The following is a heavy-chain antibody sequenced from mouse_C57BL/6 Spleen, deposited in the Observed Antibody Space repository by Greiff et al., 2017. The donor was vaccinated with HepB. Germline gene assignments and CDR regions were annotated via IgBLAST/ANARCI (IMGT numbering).Heavy chain of an antibody. Sequence: EVKLQESGPGLVKPSQSLSLTCSVTGYSITSGYYWNGIRQFPGNKQEWMGYISDDGSNNYNPSLKNRISITRDTSKNQFFLKLNSVTTEDTATYYCARDGGYGYDAWFAYWGQGTLVTVSS. CDR2: ISDDGSN. D-gene: IGHD2-2*01. CDR3: ARDGGYGYDAWFAY. V-gene: IGHV3-6*01. J-gene: IGHJ3*01. CDR1: GYSITSGYY.